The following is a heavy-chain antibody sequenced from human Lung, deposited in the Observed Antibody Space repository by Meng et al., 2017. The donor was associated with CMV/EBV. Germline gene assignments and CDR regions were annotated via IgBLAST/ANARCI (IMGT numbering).Heavy chain of an antibody. Sequence: SLSLXCVVSGFSFNEYGLSWVRLAPGKGLEWVSGIDWNGANIGYGDSVKGRFIISRDNARNSIYIQMNSLRTDDTALYYCARAPLGWVGELFPSVCYDGMDVWGQGTXVNVSS. CDR3: ARAPLGWVGELFPSVCYDGMDV. D-gene: IGHD3-10*01. CDR1: GFSFNEYG. J-gene: IGHJ6*02. V-gene: IGHV3-20*04. CDR2: IDWNGANI.